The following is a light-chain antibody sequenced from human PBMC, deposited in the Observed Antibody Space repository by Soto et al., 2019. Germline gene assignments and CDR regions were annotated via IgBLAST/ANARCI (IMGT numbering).Light chain of an antibody. CDR3: AAWDDSLNAYV. J-gene: IGLJ1*01. Sequence: QSVLSQPPSASGTPGQRVTISCSGGNSNIGTNTVNWYQHFPGTAPRLLIFSNDQRPSGVPDRFSGSKSGTSSSLAISGLQSEDDADYYCAAWDDSLNAYVFGTGTKVT. CDR2: SND. V-gene: IGLV1-44*01. CDR1: NSNIGTNT.